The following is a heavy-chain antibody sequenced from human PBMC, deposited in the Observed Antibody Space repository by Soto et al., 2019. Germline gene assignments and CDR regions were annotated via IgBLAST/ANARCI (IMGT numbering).Heavy chain of an antibody. V-gene: IGHV1-69*06. J-gene: IGHJ2*01. D-gene: IGHD3-3*01. CDR1: GGSFRSYG. Sequence: QVQLVQSGAEVKKPGSSVKVSCKASGGSFRSYGISWVRQAPGQGPEWVGGIIPISGTPKYAQNFQGSVTMTADTSTSTVYREIRSLTSEDTDVYYCARNGREGSGFYWYLDLWGGGTLVTVT. CDR3: ARNGREGSGFYWYLDL. CDR2: IIPISGTP.